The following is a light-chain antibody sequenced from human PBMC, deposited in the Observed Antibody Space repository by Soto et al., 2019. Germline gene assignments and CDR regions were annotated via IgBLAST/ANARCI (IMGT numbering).Light chain of an antibody. CDR2: GAS. CDR1: ESVSTN. J-gene: IGKJ1*01. CDR3: QQYSIWRT. Sequence: EMVMTQSPETLSLSPGERATLSCRASESVSTNLAWYQQKAGQAPRLLIYGASTRATGIPARFSGSGSGTEFTLTISSLQSEDFAVYYCQQYSIWRTFGQRSMV. V-gene: IGKV3-15*01.